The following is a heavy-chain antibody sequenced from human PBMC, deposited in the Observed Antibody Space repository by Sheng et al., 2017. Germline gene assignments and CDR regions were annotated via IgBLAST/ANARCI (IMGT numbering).Heavy chain of an antibody. CDR2: IWYDGSNK. V-gene: IGHV3-33*01. CDR1: GFTFSSYG. J-gene: IGHJ4*02. Sequence: QVQLVESGGGVVQPGRSLRLSCAASGFTFSSYGMHWVRQAPGKGLEWVAVIWYDGSNKYYADSVKGRFTISRDNSKNTLYLQMNSLRAEDTAVYYCARDWEDSSSGIDYWGQGTLVTVSS. D-gene: IGHD6-13*01. CDR3: ARDWEDSSSGIDY.